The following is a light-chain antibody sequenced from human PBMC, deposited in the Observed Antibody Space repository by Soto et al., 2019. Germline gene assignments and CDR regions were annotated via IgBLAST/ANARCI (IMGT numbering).Light chain of an antibody. CDR3: HQYADSRT. J-gene: IGKJ2*02. CDR1: QTVWSSY. V-gene: IGKV3-20*01. Sequence: EIVLTQSPGILSLSLGERATLSCRASQTVWSSYLAWFQHKPGQAPRLLIYGASRRATGIPDRFTGSGSGTDFTLTISRLEPEEFAVYYCHQYADSRTFGQGTKVEIK. CDR2: GAS.